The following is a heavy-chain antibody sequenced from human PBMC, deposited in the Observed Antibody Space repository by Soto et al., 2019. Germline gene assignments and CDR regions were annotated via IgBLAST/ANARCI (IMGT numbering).Heavy chain of an antibody. CDR1: GFTFNTYG. CDR3: ARGTVHFDY. D-gene: IGHD4-17*01. J-gene: IGHJ4*02. V-gene: IGHV3-33*01. Sequence: QVQLMESGGGVVQPRRSLRLSCAASGFTFNTYGIHWVRQAPGKGLEWVAVIWYAGSNKYYADSVKGRFTISRDNSKNTLYLQMNSLSAEDTAVYYCARGTVHFDYWGQGTLVTVSS. CDR2: IWYAGSNK.